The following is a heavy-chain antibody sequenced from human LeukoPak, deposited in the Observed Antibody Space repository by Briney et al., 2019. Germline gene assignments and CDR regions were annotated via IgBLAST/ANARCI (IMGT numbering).Heavy chain of an antibody. Sequence: GGSLRLSCAASGFTFSSYSMNWVRQAPGKGLEWVSSISSSSSYIYYADSVKGRFTISRDNAKNSLYLQMNSLRAEDTAVYYCARDSGGVYDYVRGLGYWGQGTLVTVSS. J-gene: IGHJ4*02. D-gene: IGHD3-16*01. CDR1: GFTFSSYS. V-gene: IGHV3-21*01. CDR2: ISSSSSYI. CDR3: ARDSGGVYDYVRGLGY.